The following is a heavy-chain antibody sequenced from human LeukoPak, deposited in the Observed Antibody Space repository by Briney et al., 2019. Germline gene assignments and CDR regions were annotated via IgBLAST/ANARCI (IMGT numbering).Heavy chain of an antibody. D-gene: IGHD6-19*01. CDR2: INACNGNT. V-gene: IGHV1-3*03. CDR3: ARGGYSSGWYDY. J-gene: IGHJ4*02. CDR1: VYTFTRYT. Sequence: VAAVTVSCKHSVYTFTRYTLHSVPQAPGQRVECMGWINACNGNTKYSQEFQGRVTITRDTSASTAYMELSSLRSEDMAVYYCARGGYSSGWYDYWGQGTLVTVSS.